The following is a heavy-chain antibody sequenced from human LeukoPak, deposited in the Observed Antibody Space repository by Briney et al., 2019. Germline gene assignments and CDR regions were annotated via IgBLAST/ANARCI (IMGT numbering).Heavy chain of an antibody. CDR2: ITGDGRST. CDR3: ARWRLNYDILTGRTYYFDY. Sequence: GGSLRLSCAASGFTFHLYAMHWVRLAPGKGLEWVSLITGDGRSTYYADSVKGRFTISRDNSKNSLYLQMNSLRAEDTAVYYCARWRLNYDILTGRTYYFDYWGQGTLVTVSS. CDR1: GFTFHLYA. V-gene: IGHV3-43*02. D-gene: IGHD3-9*01. J-gene: IGHJ4*02.